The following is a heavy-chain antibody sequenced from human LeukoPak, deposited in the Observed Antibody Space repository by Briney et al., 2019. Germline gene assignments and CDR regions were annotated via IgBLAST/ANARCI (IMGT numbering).Heavy chain of an antibody. J-gene: IGHJ4*02. D-gene: IGHD6-19*01. V-gene: IGHV3-49*03. CDR2: IRSRAYGGTT. CDR1: GFTFGDYA. Sequence: GGSLRLSCTASGFTFGDYAMSWFRQAPGKGLEWVGFIRSRAYGGTTAYSASVKGRFTISRDDSKSIAYLQMNSLKTEDTAVYYCTRQWTVAGTDYFDYWGQGTLVTVSS. CDR3: TRQWTVAGTDYFDY.